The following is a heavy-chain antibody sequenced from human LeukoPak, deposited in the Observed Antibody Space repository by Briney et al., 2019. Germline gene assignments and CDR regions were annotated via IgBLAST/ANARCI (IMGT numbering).Heavy chain of an antibody. CDR1: GYTFTSYY. Sequence: ASVKVSCKASGYTFTSYYMHWVRQAPGQGLEWMGITNPSGGSTSYAQKFQGRVTMTRDTSTSTVYMELSSPRSEDTAVYYCARASYSYGPYFDYWGQGTLVTVSS. CDR2: TNPSGGST. J-gene: IGHJ4*02. D-gene: IGHD5-18*01. V-gene: IGHV1-46*01. CDR3: ARASYSYGPYFDY.